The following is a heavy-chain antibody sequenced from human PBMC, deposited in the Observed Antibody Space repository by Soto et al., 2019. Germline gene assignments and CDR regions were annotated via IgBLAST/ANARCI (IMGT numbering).Heavy chain of an antibody. V-gene: IGHV3-13*05. Sequence: GGSLRLSCATSGFTFSNFDMHWVRQVPGKGLEWVSAIGAARDPYYLGSVKGRFTISRENAKNSVYLQMNDLRAGGSAVYYCARAYTGRLPRRADYYYAMDVWGQGTTVTVSS. D-gene: IGHD2-2*02. CDR3: ARAYTGRLPRRADYYYAMDV. CDR2: IGAARDP. J-gene: IGHJ6*02. CDR1: GFTFSNFD.